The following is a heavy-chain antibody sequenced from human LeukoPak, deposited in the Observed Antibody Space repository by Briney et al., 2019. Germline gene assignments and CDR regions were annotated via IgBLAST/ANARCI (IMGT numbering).Heavy chain of an antibody. V-gene: IGHV3-33*06. CDR2: IWYDGSNK. J-gene: IGHJ4*02. CDR3: AKDGAFIAAAGINIDY. Sequence: GGSLRLSCAASGFTFSSYGTHWVRQAPGKGLEWVAVIWYDGSNKYYADSVKGRFTISRDNSKNTLYLQMNSLRAEDTAVYYCAKDGAFIAAAGINIDYWGQGTLVTVSS. CDR1: GFTFSSYG. D-gene: IGHD6-13*01.